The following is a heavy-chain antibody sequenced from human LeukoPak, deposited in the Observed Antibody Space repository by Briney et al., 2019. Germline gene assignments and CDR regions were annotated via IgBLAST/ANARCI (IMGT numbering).Heavy chain of an antibody. CDR2: IRSKAYGGTT. Sequence: PGGSLRLSCTASGFTFGDYAMSWVRQAPGKGLEWVGFIRSKAYGGTTEYAASVKGRFTISRDDSKSIAYLQMNSLKTEDTAVYYCTRAGSLNHYYYYCYYMDVWGKGTTVTVSS. J-gene: IGHJ6*03. D-gene: IGHD3-10*01. V-gene: IGHV3-49*04. CDR3: TRAGSLNHYYYYCYYMDV. CDR1: GFTFGDYA.